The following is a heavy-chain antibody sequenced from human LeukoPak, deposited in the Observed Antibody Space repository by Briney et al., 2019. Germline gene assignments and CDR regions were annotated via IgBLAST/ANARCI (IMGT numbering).Heavy chain of an antibody. Sequence: GGSLRLSCAASGFTFSNYAMSWVRQAPGKGLEWVSAISGSGGSKYYADSVKGRFTISRDNPKSTLYLQMNSLRAEDTAVYYCAKDRTWNAASYYFDYWGQGTLVTVSS. CDR3: AKDRTWNAASYYFDY. CDR1: GFTFSNYA. V-gene: IGHV3-23*01. CDR2: ISGSGGSK. J-gene: IGHJ4*02. D-gene: IGHD1-1*01.